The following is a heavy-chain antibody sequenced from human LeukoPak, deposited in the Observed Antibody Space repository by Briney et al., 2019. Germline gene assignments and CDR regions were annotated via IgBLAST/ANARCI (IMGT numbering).Heavy chain of an antibody. J-gene: IGHJ4*02. Sequence: PGGSLRLSCATSGFTFSTFWMHWVRQAPGKGLVWVSRINHDGSSTNYADSVKGRFTISRDNSKNTLYLQMNSLRAEDTAVYYCASGLQKPPDYWGQGTLVTVSS. CDR3: ASGLQKPPDY. CDR1: GFTFSTFW. D-gene: IGHD3/OR15-3a*01. V-gene: IGHV3-74*01. CDR2: INHDGSST.